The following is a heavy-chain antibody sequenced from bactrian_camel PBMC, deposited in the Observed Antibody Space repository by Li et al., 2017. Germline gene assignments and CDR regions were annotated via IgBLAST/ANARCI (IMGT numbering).Heavy chain of an antibody. D-gene: IGHD6*01. Sequence: HVQLVESGGGSVEAGGSLRLSCEASQGTYFRGWFRQAPGKEREAVAVIWRVTGTTGTADSVKGRFTISQGSAKTTFHLRMNNLKPEDTAMHYCAAEFYGGSSCHTTAPDDFAAWGQGTQVTVS. J-gene: IGHJ6*01. CDR2: IWRVTGTT. V-gene: IGHV3-3*01. CDR1: QGTYF. CDR3: AAEFYGGSSCHTTAPDDFAA.